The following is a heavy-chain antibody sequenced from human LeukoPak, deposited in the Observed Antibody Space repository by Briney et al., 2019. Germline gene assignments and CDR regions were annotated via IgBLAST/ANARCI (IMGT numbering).Heavy chain of an antibody. J-gene: IGHJ4*02. CDR2: IYHSGST. CDR3: ARRVGIAVAGLRDY. Sequence: SETLSLTCTVSGYSISSGYYWGWIRQPPGKGLEWIGSIYHSGSTYYNPSLKSRVTISVDTSKNQFSLKLSSVTAADTAVYYCARRVGIAVAGLRDYWGQGTLVTVSS. D-gene: IGHD6-19*01. CDR1: GYSISSGYY. V-gene: IGHV4-38-2*02.